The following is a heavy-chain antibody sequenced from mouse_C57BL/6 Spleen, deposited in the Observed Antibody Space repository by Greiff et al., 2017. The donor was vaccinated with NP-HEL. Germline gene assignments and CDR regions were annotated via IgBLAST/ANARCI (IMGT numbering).Heavy chain of an antibody. Sequence: QVQLQQPGAELVMPGASVKLSCKASGYTFTSYWMHWVKQRPGQGLEWIGEIDPSDSYTNYNQKFKGKSTLTVDKSSSTAYMQLSSLTSEDSAVYYCARTITTVVARAIDYWGQGTSVTVSS. J-gene: IGHJ4*01. V-gene: IGHV1-69*01. CDR2: IDPSDSYT. D-gene: IGHD1-1*01. CDR3: ARTITTVVARAIDY. CDR1: GYTFTSYW.